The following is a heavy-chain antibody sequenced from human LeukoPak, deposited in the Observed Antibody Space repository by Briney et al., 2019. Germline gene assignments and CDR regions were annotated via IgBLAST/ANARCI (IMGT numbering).Heavy chain of an antibody. J-gene: IGHJ5*02. Sequence: PSETLSLTCSVSGGSISSYYWSWIRQPPGKGLEWIGEINHSGSTNYNPSLKSRVTISVDTSKNQFSLKLSSVTAADTAVYYCARGLTTWGQGTLVTVSS. CDR3: ARGLTT. V-gene: IGHV4-34*01. CDR1: GGSISSYY. CDR2: INHSGST. D-gene: IGHD1/OR15-1a*01.